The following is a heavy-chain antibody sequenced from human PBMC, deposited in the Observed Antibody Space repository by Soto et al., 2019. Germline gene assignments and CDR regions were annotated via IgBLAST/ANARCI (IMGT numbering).Heavy chain of an antibody. Sequence: HPGGSLRLSCTASGSAFRSYPMHWVRQVPGKGLEPVSAISGNGGNTYYADSVKGRFTISRDNSKNTLYLQMGGLTIEDMALYYCARERPAGSYDYWGRGALVTVSS. V-gene: IGHV3-64*02. J-gene: IGHJ4*02. D-gene: IGHD1-26*01. CDR1: GSAFRSYP. CDR3: ARERPAGSYDY. CDR2: ISGNGGNT.